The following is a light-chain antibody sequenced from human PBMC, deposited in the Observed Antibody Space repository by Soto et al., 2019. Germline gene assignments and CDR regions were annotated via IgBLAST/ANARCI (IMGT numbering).Light chain of an antibody. V-gene: IGKV1-5*03. CDR1: QSISSW. CDR3: QQYNSYPHT. J-gene: IGKJ2*01. Sequence: DIQMTQSPSTLSASVGDRVTITCRASQSISSWLAWYQQKPGKAPKLLIYKASSLESGVPSRFSGSGSGTEFTLTISSLQPDEFATYYCQQYNSYPHTFGQGTKLEIK. CDR2: KAS.